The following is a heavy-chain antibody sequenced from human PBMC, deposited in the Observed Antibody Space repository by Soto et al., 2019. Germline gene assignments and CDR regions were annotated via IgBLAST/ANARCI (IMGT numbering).Heavy chain of an antibody. CDR2: IANRANNYAT. Sequence: EVQLVESGGGLVQPGGSLRLSCAASGSIFSDHYMDWVRQAPGKGLEWVGRIANRANNYATEYAASVKGRFTISRDDSKNSLYLQLNSLRAEDTAVYSCGRGYSGINIYALDIWGPGTMVTVSS. J-gene: IGHJ3*02. CDR1: GSIFSDHY. D-gene: IGHD1-26*01. V-gene: IGHV3-72*01. CDR3: GRGYSGINIYALDI.